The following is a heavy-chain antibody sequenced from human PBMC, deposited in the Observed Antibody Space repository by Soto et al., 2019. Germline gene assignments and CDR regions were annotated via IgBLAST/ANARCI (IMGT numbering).Heavy chain of an antibody. D-gene: IGHD3-16*01. V-gene: IGHV2-70*01. CDR1: GFSLSSSGVC. CDR3: ARMINYYEPHLS. Sequence: SGPTLVNPTQTLTLTCTFSGFSLSSSGVCVSWIRQPPGKALEWLALIDWDDAKFYNSSLKTRLSISKDTTKNQVVLNMTNMDPEDTGTYYCARMINYYEPHLSWGQGTLVTVSS. CDR2: IDWDDAK. J-gene: IGHJ5*02.